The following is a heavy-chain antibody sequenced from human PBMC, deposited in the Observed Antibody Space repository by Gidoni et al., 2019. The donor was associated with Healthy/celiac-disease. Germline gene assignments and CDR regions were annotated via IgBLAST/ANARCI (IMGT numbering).Heavy chain of an antibody. CDR1: GFTFSSYA. J-gene: IGHJ4*02. Sequence: EVQLLESGGGLVQPGGSLRLSCAASGFTFSSYAMSWVRQAPGKGLEWVSAISGSGGSTYYADSVKGRFTISRDNSKNTLYLQMNSLRAEDTAVYYCATLGSGTIFGVVIPIDYWGQGTLVTVSS. CDR2: ISGSGGST. V-gene: IGHV3-23*01. D-gene: IGHD3-3*01. CDR3: ATLGSGTIFGVVIPIDY.